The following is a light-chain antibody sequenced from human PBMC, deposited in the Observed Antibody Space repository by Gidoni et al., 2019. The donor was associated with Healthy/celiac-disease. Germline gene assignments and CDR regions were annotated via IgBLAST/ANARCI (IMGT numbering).Light chain of an antibody. Sequence: DIVMTQSPDSLAVSLGERATINCKSSQSVLYSSNNKNYLAWYQQKPGQPPKLLIHWASTRESGVPDRFSGSGSGTDFTLTISSLQAEDVAVYYCQHYYSSPFTFGHXTKVDIK. J-gene: IGKJ3*01. CDR2: WAS. CDR1: QSVLYSSNNKNY. CDR3: QHYYSSPFT. V-gene: IGKV4-1*01.